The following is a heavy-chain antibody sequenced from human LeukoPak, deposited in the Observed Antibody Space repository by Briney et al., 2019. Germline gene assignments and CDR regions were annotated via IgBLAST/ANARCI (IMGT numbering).Heavy chain of an antibody. CDR1: GFIFSDYG. V-gene: IGHV3-33*01. CDR2: IWNDGSNT. J-gene: IGHJ3*01. CDR3: ARDNAGLVKHLDAFDL. Sequence: PGGSLRLSCAASGFIFSDYGMHWVRQAPGKGLEWVAVIWNDGSNTYYGDSVKGLFTISRDNSKNTVYLPMNSLRAEDTAVYYCARDNAGLVKHLDAFDLWGQGTMVTVAS. D-gene: IGHD1-26*01.